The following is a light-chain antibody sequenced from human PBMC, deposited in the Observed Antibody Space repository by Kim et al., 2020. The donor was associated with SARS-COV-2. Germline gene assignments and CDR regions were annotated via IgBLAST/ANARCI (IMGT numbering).Light chain of an antibody. Sequence: SPGERATPSCRASQTVDTYIAWYQQKPGQAPSLLIYYASNRATGIPDRFCGSGSGTDFSLTISRLEPEDSGMYYCQQYGGSPPITFGQGTRLDIK. CDR2: YAS. CDR3: QQYGGSPPIT. J-gene: IGKJ5*01. CDR1: QTVDTY. V-gene: IGKV3-20*01.